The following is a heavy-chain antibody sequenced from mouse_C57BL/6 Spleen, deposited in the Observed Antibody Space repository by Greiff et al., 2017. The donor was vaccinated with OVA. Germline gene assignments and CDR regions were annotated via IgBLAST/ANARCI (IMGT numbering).Heavy chain of an antibody. CDR2: IYPGSGST. CDR1: GYTFTSYW. Sequence: QVQLQQPGAELVKPGASVKMSCKASGYTFTSYWITWVKQRPGQGLEWIGDIYPGSGSTNYNEKFKSKATLTVDTSSSTAYMQLSSLTSEDSAVYYCARATTVVRCYAMDYWGQGTSVTVAS. V-gene: IGHV1-55*01. D-gene: IGHD1-1*01. CDR3: ARATTVVRCYAMDY. J-gene: IGHJ4*01.